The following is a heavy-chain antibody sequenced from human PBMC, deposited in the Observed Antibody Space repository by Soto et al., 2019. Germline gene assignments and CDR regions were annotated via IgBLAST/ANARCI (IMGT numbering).Heavy chain of an antibody. D-gene: IGHD5-12*01. CDR3: AREGYPFDY. V-gene: IGHV3-48*02. CDR2: ISSSSSTI. CDR1: GFTISKYS. Sequence: EVQLVESGGGLVQPGGSLRLSCAASGFTISKYSMSWVRQAPGKGLEWVSYISSSSSTIYYADSVKGRLTISRDNAKNSLSLQMNSLRDEDTAVYYCAREGYPFDYWGQGTLVTVSS. J-gene: IGHJ4*02.